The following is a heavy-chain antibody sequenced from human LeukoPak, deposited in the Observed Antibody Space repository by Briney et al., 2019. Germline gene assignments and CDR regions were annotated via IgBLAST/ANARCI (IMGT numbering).Heavy chain of an antibody. V-gene: IGHV3-7*02. CDR3: ARGYSSGWSGVDY. CDR2: LNEDGSVK. CDR1: GFTFSTYW. D-gene: IGHD6-19*01. Sequence: GGSLRLSRAASGFTFSTYWMSWVRQAPGKGLEWVAILNEDGSVKYYVDSVKGRFTISRDNAKNSLHLQMHSLRAEDTAVYYCARGYSSGWSGVDYWGQGTLVTVSS. J-gene: IGHJ4*02.